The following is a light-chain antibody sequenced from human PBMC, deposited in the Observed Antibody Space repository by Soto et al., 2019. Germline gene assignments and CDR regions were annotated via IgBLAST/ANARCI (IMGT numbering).Light chain of an antibody. CDR3: QQTYSAPGT. CDR1: QNINKY. J-gene: IGKJ1*01. Sequence: DIQMTQSPSSLSASLGDRVTITCRASQNINKYLNWYQHKPGKAPSLLIYAASSPHTGVQRRFSGSGAGTYFTLTIASLQHEDLATYYCQQTYSAPGTFGRGTKVEIK. CDR2: AAS. V-gene: IGKV1-39*01.